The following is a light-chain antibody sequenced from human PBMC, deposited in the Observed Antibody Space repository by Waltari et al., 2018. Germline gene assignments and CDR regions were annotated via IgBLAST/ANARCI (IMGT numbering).Light chain of an antibody. J-gene: IGKJ3*01. CDR3: QQYIATPFT. V-gene: IGKV4-1*01. CDR2: WAS. CDR1: QSVLSNSNNENY. Sequence: DFVMTQSPDSLSVSLGERATINCKSSQSVLSNSNNENYLAWYQQKPGQRPKVLIYWASTREPGVPDRFSGSGSGTDFTLAISSLQAEDVAVYYCQQYIATPFTFGPGTRVDI.